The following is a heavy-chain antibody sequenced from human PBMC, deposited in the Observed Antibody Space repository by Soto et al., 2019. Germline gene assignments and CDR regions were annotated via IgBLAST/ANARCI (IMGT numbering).Heavy chain of an antibody. Sequence: QVQLVQSGAEVKLPGASVKLCCTASGYTFSTYGVHWVRQAPGQRPEWMGWINGGDGSTKYSEKFQGGGDIPWDTSANTVDMEVSSLRYEDTAVYYCSRDSTNSGGWYRHHSFHTWGQGTVV. V-gene: IGHV1-3*01. CDR3: SRDSTNSGGWYRHHSFHT. D-gene: IGHD6-19*01. CDR2: INGGDGST. CDR1: GYTFSTYG. J-gene: IGHJ3*02.